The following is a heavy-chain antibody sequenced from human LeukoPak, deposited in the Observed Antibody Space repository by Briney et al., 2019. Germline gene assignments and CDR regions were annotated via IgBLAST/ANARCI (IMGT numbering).Heavy chain of an antibody. Sequence: GGSLRLSCAASGFTFSSYSMNWVRQAPGKGLEWVSYISSSSSTIYYADSVKGRFTISRDNAKNSLYLQMNSLRAEDTAVYYCAKERKLLPFDCWGQGTLVTVSS. V-gene: IGHV3-48*01. D-gene: IGHD4-23*01. J-gene: IGHJ4*02. CDR3: AKERKLLPFDC. CDR1: GFTFSSYS. CDR2: ISSSSSTI.